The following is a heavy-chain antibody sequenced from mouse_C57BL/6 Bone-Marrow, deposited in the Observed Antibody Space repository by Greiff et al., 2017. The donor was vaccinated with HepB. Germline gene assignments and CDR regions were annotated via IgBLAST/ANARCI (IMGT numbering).Heavy chain of an antibody. CDR3: TTDGSSYDY. CDR2: IYPENGDT. Sequence: EVQLQQSGAELVRPGASVKLSCTASGFNIKDDYMHWVKQSPEQGLEWIGWIYPENGDTEYASKFQGKATITADTSSNTAYLQLSSLTSEDTAVYYCTTDGSSYDYWGQGTTLTVSS. J-gene: IGHJ2*01. V-gene: IGHV14-4*01. D-gene: IGHD1-1*01. CDR1: GFNIKDDY.